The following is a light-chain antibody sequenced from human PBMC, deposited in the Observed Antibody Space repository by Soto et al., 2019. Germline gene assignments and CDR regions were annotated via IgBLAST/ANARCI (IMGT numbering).Light chain of an antibody. CDR2: EVT. CDR1: SSDVGHDKY. Sequence: QSALTQPASVSGSPGQSVTISCTGTSSDVGHDKYVSWYQQHPGKVPKLLIYEVTDRPSGSSNRFSGSKSGNTASLTISGLQAEDDADSYCSSYTSAHTVIFGGGTKLTVL. CDR3: SSYTSAHTVI. V-gene: IGLV2-14*01. J-gene: IGLJ2*01.